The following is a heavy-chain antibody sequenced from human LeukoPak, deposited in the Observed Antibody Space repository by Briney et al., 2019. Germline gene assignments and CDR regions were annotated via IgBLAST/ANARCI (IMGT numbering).Heavy chain of an antibody. Sequence: SDTLSLTCTVSGGSISSYYWSWLRQPPGKGLEWIGYIYYSGSTNYNPSLKSRVTISVDTSKNQFSLKLSSVTAADTAVYYCAGASYDSSGVHWGQGTLVTVSS. CDR3: AGASYDSSGVH. CDR2: IYYSGST. V-gene: IGHV4-59*07. J-gene: IGHJ4*02. CDR1: GGSISSYY. D-gene: IGHD3-22*01.